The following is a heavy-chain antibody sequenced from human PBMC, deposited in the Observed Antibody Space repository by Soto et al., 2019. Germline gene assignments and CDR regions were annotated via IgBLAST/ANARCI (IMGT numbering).Heavy chain of an antibody. J-gene: IGHJ4*02. CDR1: GDSISSGTYY. D-gene: IGHD3-22*01. CDR2: IYYRGST. Sequence: QVQLQESGPGLVKPSETLSLTCTVSGDSISSGTYYWSWIRQPPGKELEWIGYIYYRGSTNYNPSLNSRVTISRETSKNQFSLNLNSVTAADTAVYYCARDLRDSSAYALWGQGTLVTVSS. CDR3: ARDLRDSSAYAL. V-gene: IGHV4-61*01.